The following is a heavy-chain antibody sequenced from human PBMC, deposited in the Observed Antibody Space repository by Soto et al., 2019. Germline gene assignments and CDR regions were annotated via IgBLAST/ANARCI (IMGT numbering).Heavy chain of an antibody. CDR2: IIPIFGTA. CDR3: ARDRVPAALFIRHIYYYGIDV. D-gene: IGHD2-2*01. Sequence: QVQLVQSGAEVKKPGSSVKVSCKASGGTFSSYAISWVRQAPGQGLEWMGGIIPIFGTANYARKFQGRVTITADEYTSPAYMGLSSLRSEDTAVYYCARDRVPAALFIRHIYYYGIDVWGQGTTVTVSS. CDR1: GGTFSSYA. J-gene: IGHJ6*02. V-gene: IGHV1-69*01.